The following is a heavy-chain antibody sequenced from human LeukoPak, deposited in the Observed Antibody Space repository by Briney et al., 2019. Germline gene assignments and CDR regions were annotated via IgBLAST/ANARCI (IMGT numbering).Heavy chain of an antibody. J-gene: IGHJ3*02. CDR1: GLSFSGYY. V-gene: IGHV4-34*01. Sequence: SETVSLTYAVYGLSFSGYYWMWIRQSPGKGLEWMGDINDSGSSNYHPSLKSGVTISLDTYKTQFSLKLTSVTSAYAAVYFCARYVPDYSGYSGGFDIWGQGTMVTVS. D-gene: IGHD4-17*01. CDR3: ARYVPDYSGYSGGFDI. CDR2: INDSGSS.